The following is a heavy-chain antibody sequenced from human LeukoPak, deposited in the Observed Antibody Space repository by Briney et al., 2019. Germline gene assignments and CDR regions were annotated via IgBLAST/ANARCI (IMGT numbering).Heavy chain of an antibody. V-gene: IGHV3-23*01. Sequence: GESLRLSRAASGFTLTSYAMSWVRQAPGKGLEGVSAIICILHSTYYADSVKGPFTISRDNSKNTLYLQMNSLRPEATPVYYFAKHSCDSSAYFSIDYWGQGTLVTVFS. CDR1: GFTLTSYA. J-gene: IGHJ4*02. CDR2: IICILHST. D-gene: IGHD3-22*01. CDR3: AKHSCDSSAYFSIDY.